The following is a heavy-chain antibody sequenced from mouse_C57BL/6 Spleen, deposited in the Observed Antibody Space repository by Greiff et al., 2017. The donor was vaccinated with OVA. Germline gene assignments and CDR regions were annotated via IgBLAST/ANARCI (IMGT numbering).Heavy chain of an antibody. CDR2: INPYNGDT. CDR3: ATSDGYYYAMDY. V-gene: IGHV1-20*01. Sequence: EVQLQQSGPELVKPGDSVKISCKASGYSFTGYFMNWVMQSHGKSLEWIGRINPYNGDTFYNQKFKGKATLTVDKSSSTAHMALRSLTSEDSAVYYCATSDGYYYAMDYWGQGTSVTVSS. CDR1: GYSFTGYF. D-gene: IGHD2-3*01. J-gene: IGHJ4*01.